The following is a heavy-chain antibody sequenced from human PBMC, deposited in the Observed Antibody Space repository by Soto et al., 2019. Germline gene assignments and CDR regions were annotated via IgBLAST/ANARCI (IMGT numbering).Heavy chain of an antibody. J-gene: IGHJ4*02. V-gene: IGHV3-7*01. Sequence: GGSLRLSCAASGFTFSSYWMSWVRQAPGKGLEWVANIKQDGSEKYYVDSVKGRFTISRDNAKNSLYLQMNSLRAEDTAVYYCARGGEVQFDFWSEELGPYYFDYWGQGTLVTVSS. CDR2: IKQDGSEK. CDR1: GFTFSSYW. CDR3: ARGGEVQFDFWSEELGPYYFDY. D-gene: IGHD3-3*01.